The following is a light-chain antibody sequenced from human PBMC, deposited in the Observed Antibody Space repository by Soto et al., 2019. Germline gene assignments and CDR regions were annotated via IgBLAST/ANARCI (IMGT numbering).Light chain of an antibody. CDR2: GAS. V-gene: IGKV3-20*01. CDR3: QQYGSSPMYT. J-gene: IGKJ2*01. Sequence: EIVLTQSPGTLSLSPGERATLSCRASQSVSSNYLAWYQQKPGQAPRLLIYGASSRATDIPDRFSGSGSGTDFTLTISRLEPEDFAVYYCQQYGSSPMYTFGQGTKLEIK. CDR1: QSVSSNY.